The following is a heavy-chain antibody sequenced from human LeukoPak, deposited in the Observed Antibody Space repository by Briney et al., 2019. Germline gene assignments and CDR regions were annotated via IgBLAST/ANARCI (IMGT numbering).Heavy chain of an antibody. V-gene: IGHV1-2*06. Sequence: ASVKVSCKASGYTFTGYYIHWVRQTPGQGLEWMGRINPDSGGTNYVPKFQGRVTLTRDTSINTAYMELSRLRSDDTAVYYCAREHYSSGWYVLDFDYWGQGTLVTVSS. CDR3: AREHYSSGWYVLDFDY. CDR2: INPDSGGT. D-gene: IGHD6-19*01. CDR1: GYTFTGYY. J-gene: IGHJ4*02.